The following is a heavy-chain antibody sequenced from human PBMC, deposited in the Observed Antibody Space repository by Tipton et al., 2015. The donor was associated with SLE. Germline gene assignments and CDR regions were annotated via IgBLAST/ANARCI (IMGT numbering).Heavy chain of an antibody. CDR3: ARTSTYYDFWSGSYYYYYYMDV. D-gene: IGHD3-3*01. Sequence: TLSLTCPVSGGSISSSSYYWGWIRPPPGKGLEWIGGCYYSGSTYYNPTLKSRVTISVDTSKNHFSLKLSSVTAADTAVYYCARTSTYYDFWSGSYYYYYYMDVWGKGTTVTVSS. J-gene: IGHJ6*03. V-gene: IGHV4-39*02. CDR2: CYYSGST. CDR1: GGSISSSSYY.